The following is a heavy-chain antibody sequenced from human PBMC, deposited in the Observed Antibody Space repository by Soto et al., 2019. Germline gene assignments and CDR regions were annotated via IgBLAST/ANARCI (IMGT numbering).Heavy chain of an antibody. V-gene: IGHV3-48*01. J-gene: IGHJ6*03. D-gene: IGHD4-17*01. CDR3: SGTTVTTKRWVYYYYYMDV. Sequence: GGSLRLSCAASGFTFSSYSMNWVRQAPGKGLEWVSYISSSSSTIYYADSVKGRFTISRDNAKNSLYLQMNSLRAEDTAVYYCSGTTVTTKRWVYYYYYMDVWGKGTTVTVSS. CDR1: GFTFSSYS. CDR2: ISSSSSTI.